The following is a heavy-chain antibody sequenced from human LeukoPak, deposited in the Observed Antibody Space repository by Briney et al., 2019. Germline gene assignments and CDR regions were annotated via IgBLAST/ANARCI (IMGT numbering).Heavy chain of an antibody. CDR3: ARTEINTAMVPFDY. D-gene: IGHD5-18*01. CDR2: ISAYNGNT. V-gene: IGHV1-18*01. CDR1: GYTFTSYG. J-gene: IGHJ4*02. Sequence: GASVKVSCKASGYTFTSYGISWVRQAPGQGLEWMGWISAYNGNTNYAQKLQGRVTMTTDTSTSTAYMELWSLRSDDTAVYYCARTEINTAMVPFDYWGQGTLVTVSS.